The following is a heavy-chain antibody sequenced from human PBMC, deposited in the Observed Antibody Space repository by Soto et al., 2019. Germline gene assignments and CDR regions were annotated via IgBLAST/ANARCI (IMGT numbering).Heavy chain of an antibody. J-gene: IGHJ3*02. CDR1: GFTFSSYW. V-gene: IGHV3-7*01. CDR2: IKQDGSEK. Sequence: EGSLRLSCAASGFTFSSYWRSWVRQAPGKGLEWVANIKQDGSEKYYVDSVKGRFTISRDNAKNSLYLQMNSLRAEDTAVYYCARSWYNWNDDAFDIWGQGTMVTVSS. CDR3: ARSWYNWNDDAFDI. D-gene: IGHD1-20*01.